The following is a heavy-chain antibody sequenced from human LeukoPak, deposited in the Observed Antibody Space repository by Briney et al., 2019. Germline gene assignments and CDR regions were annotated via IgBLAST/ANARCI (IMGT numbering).Heavy chain of an antibody. CDR3: ARVVIGVTPYYYYYYMDV. CDR2: MNPNSGNT. D-gene: IGHD4-23*01. Sequence: GATVKVSCKASGYTFTSYDIKWMRQATGQGLEWMGWMNPNSGNTGYAQKFQGRVTITRNTSISTAYMELSSLRSEDTAVYYCARVVIGVTPYYYYYYMDVWGKGTTVTVSS. V-gene: IGHV1-8*03. CDR1: GYTFTSYD. J-gene: IGHJ6*03.